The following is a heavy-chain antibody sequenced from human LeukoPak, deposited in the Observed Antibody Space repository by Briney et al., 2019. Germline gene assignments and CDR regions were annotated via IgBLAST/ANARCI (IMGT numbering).Heavy chain of an antibody. J-gene: IGHJ5*01. V-gene: IGHV5-51*01. CDR3: ARVGSYTSLRSNWFDS. CDR2: IYPDDSDT. D-gene: IGHD3-16*01. Sequence: RGESLKISCKGSGYSFSNYWIGWVRQMPGKGLEWMGLIYPDDSDTRYSPSFQGQVTISVDKSISTAYLQWSSLKASDTAMYYCARVGSYTSLRSNWFDSWGQGTLVTVSS. CDR1: GYSFSNYW.